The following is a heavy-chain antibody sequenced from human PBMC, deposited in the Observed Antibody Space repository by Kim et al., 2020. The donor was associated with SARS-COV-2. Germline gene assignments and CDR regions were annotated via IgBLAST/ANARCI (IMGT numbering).Heavy chain of an antibody. CDR2: ISAYNGNT. CDR1: GYTFTSYG. CDR3: ARVTARAAGTEQFDY. D-gene: IGHD6-13*01. V-gene: IGHV1-18*04. J-gene: IGHJ4*02. Sequence: ASVKVSCKASGYTFTSYGISWVRQAPGQGLEWMGWISAYNGNTNYAQKLQGRVTMTTDTSTSTAYMELRSLRSDDTAVYYCARVTARAAGTEQFDYWGQGTLVTVSS.